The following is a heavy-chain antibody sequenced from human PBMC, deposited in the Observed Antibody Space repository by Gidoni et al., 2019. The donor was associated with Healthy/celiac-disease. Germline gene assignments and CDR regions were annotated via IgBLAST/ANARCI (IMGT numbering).Heavy chain of an antibody. CDR1: GGTFSSYT. Sequence: QVQLVQSGAEVKKPGSSVKDSCKASGGTFSSYTISWVRQAPGQGLEWMGRIIPILGIENYAQKVQGRVTITADKSTSTAYMELSSLRSEDTAVYYCAGSHCSGGSCYSGVLDYWGQGTLVTVSS. J-gene: IGHJ4*02. CDR2: IIPILGIE. D-gene: IGHD2-15*01. CDR3: AGSHCSGGSCYSGVLDY. V-gene: IGHV1-69*02.